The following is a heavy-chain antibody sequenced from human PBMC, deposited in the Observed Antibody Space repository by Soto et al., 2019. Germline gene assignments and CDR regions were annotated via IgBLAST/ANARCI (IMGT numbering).Heavy chain of an antibody. CDR2: INGGGGKT. CDR1: GLTFSSDA. D-gene: IGHD3-10*01. V-gene: IGHV3-23*01. CDR3: ASGFNSGTYNPH. J-gene: IGHJ4*02. Sequence: GSLRRSGAASGLTFSSDAMNWVRQTPGKGLEWVSAINGGGGKTYYADSVKGRFTISRDNSKNTLYLQMNSLRAEDTALYYCASGFNSGTYNPHWGQGILVTVSS.